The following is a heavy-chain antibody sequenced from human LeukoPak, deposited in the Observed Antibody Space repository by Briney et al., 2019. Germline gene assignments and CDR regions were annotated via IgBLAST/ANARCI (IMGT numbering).Heavy chain of an antibody. V-gene: IGHV1-24*01. CDR1: GYTLTELS. J-gene: IGHJ4*02. D-gene: IGHD6-13*01. Sequence: ASVKVSCKVSGYTLTELSTHWVRQAPGKGLEWMGGFDPEDGERIYAQKFQGRVTITADKSTSTAYMELSSLRSEDTAVYYCAGRRPDNSSSWYTPPFWDYWGQGTLVTVSS. CDR2: FDPEDGER. CDR3: AGRRPDNSSSWYTPPFWDY.